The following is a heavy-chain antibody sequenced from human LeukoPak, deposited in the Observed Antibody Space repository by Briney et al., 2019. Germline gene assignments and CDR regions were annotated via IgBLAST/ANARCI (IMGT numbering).Heavy chain of an antibody. Sequence: PSETLSLTCAVYGGSFSGYYWSWIRQPPGKGLEWIGEINHSGSTNYNPSLKSRVTISVDTSKNQFSLKLSSVTAADTVVYYCARGHGGRGRYCSGGSCYWFDPWGQGTLVTVSS. J-gene: IGHJ5*02. V-gene: IGHV4-34*01. CDR2: INHSGST. CDR3: ARGHGGRGRYCSGGSCYWFDP. D-gene: IGHD2-15*01. CDR1: GGSFSGYY.